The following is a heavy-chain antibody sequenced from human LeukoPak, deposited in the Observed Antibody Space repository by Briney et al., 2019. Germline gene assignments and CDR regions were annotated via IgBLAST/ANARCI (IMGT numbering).Heavy chain of an antibody. CDR3: ARHIVGEQNFDY. CDR2: IEDDGSAQ. V-gene: IGHV3-7*01. Sequence: GGSLRLSCAASGFTFGAYWMSWFRQAPGKGPEWVASIEDDGSAQFYVDSLEGRFTISRDNAKNTLYLQMDTMRVEDTAVYYCARHIVGEQNFDYWSQGTLVTVSS. J-gene: IGHJ4*02. CDR1: GFTFGAYW. D-gene: IGHD3-16*02.